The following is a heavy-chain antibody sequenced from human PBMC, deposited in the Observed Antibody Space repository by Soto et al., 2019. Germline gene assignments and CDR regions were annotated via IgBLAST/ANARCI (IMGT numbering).Heavy chain of an antibody. CDR1: GFTFSSYG. D-gene: IGHD6-19*01. J-gene: IGHJ2*01. V-gene: IGHV3-33*01. CDR2: IWYDGSNK. Sequence: QVQLEESGGGVVQPGRSLRLSCAASGFTFSSYGMHWVRQAPGKGLEWVAVIWYDGSNKYYADSVKGRFTISRDNSKNTLDLQMNSLGAEDTAVYYCARIPQIAVAGTRFGYFALWGRGTLVTVSS. CDR3: ARIPQIAVAGTRFGYFAL.